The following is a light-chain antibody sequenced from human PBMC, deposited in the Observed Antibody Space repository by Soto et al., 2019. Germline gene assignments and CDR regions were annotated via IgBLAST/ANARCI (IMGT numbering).Light chain of an antibody. CDR1: SSDVGGHNY. CDR3: SSYTSSSTFYV. CDR2: EVS. V-gene: IGLV2-14*01. Sequence: QSALTQPASVSGSPGQSITISCTGTSSDVGGHNYVSWYQHHPGKAPKFMIYEVSYRPSGVSNRFSGSKSGNTASLTISGLRAEDEADYYCSSYTSSSTFYVFGTGTKLTVL. J-gene: IGLJ1*01.